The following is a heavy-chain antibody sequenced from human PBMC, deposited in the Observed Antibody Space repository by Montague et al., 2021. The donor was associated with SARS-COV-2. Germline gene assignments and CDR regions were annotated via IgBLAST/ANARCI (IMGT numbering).Heavy chain of an antibody. CDR3: ARDRLNTIFGVVFNDAFDI. J-gene: IGHJ3*02. D-gene: IGHD3-3*01. CDR1: GGSISSYY. CDR2: IYYSGST. V-gene: IGHV4-59*01. Sequence: SKTLSLTCTVSGGSISSYYWGWIRQPPGKGLEWIGYIYYSGSTNYNPSLKSRVTISVDTSKNQFSLKLSSVTAADTAVYYCARDRLNTIFGVVFNDAFDIWGHGTMVTVSS.